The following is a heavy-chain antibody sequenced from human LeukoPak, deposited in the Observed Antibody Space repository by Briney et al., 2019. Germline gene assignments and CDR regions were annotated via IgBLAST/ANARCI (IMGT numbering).Heavy chain of an antibody. CDR1: GFTVSSNY. J-gene: IGHJ3*02. V-gene: IGHV3-53*01. CDR2: IYSGGST. Sequence: GGSLRLSCAASGFTVSSNYMSWVRQAPGKGLEWVSVIYSGGSTYYADSAKGRFTISRDNSKNTLYLQMNSLRAEDTAVYYCARTPMTSSSWCRSDAFDIWGQGTMVTVSS. D-gene: IGHD6-13*01. CDR3: ARTPMTSSSWCRSDAFDI.